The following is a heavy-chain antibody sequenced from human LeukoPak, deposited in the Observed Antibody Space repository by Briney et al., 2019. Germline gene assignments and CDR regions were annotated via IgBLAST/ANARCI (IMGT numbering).Heavy chain of an antibody. J-gene: IGHJ3*02. V-gene: IGHV4-61*02. Sequence: SETLSLTCTVSGGSISSGSYYWSWIRQPAGKGLEWIGRIYTSGSTNYNPSLKSRVTISVDTSKNQFSLKLSSVTAADTAVYYCASSFVTTGAFDIWGQGTMVTVSS. CDR3: ASSFVTTGAFDI. D-gene: IGHD4-17*01. CDR1: GGSISSGSYY. CDR2: IYTSGST.